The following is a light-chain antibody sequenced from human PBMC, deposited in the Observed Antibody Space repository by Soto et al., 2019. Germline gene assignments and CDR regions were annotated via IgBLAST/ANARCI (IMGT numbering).Light chain of an antibody. CDR2: DAS. Sequence: AIQLTQSPSSLSASVGDRVTITCRASQGISSALAWYQQKPGKAPKLLIYDASSLESGVPSRFSGSGSGTDFILAISSLEPEDFATYYCQQFNSYPPFTFGQGTKLEIK. J-gene: IGKJ2*01. CDR3: QQFNSYPPFT. CDR1: QGISSA. V-gene: IGKV1-13*02.